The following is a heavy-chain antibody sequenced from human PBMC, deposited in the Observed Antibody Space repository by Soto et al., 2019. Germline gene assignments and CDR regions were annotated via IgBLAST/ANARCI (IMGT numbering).Heavy chain of an antibody. Sequence: ASVKVSCKASGYTFTSYYMHWVRQAPGQGLEWMGIINPSGGSTSYAQKFQGRVTMTRDTSTSTVYMELSSLRSEDTAVYYCARGYGIVVVPDATGNWLDPWGQGTLVTVS. CDR1: GYTFTSYY. D-gene: IGHD2-2*01. V-gene: IGHV1-46*01. CDR3: ARGYGIVVVPDATGNWLDP. J-gene: IGHJ5*02. CDR2: INPSGGST.